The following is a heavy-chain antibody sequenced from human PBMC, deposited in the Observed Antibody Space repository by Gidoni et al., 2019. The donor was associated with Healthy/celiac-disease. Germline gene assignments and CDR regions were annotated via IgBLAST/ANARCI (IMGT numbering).Heavy chain of an antibody. J-gene: IGHJ6*02. CDR2: IKSKTDGGTT. CDR1: GFTCSNAW. D-gene: IGHD3-22*01. CDR3: TTAGTMMPVYYYGMDV. Sequence: EVQLVESGGGLVKPGGSLRLSCAASGFTCSNAWMSWVRQAPGKGLELVGRIKSKTDGGTTDYAAPVKGRFTISRDDSKNTLYLQMNSLKTEDTAVYYCTTAGTMMPVYYYGMDVWGQGTTVTVSS. V-gene: IGHV3-15*01.